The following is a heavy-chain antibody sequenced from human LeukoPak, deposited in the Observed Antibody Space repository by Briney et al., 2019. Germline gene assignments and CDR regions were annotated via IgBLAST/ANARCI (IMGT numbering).Heavy chain of an antibody. CDR3: ATLRYSHGYET. CDR1: DIISYY. CDR2: VYYDGRS. D-gene: IGHD5-18*01. V-gene: IGHV4-59*08. Sequence: PSETLSLTCTVSDIISYYWSWIRQPPEKGLEWIGYVYYDGRSNYSSSLRSRVTMSLDTSKNQFSLKLSSVTAADTAVYYCATLRYSHGYETWGQGTLVTVSS. J-gene: IGHJ4*02.